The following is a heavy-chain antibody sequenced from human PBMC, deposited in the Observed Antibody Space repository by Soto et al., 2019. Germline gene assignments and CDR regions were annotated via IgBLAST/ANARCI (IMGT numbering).Heavy chain of an antibody. CDR2: IYYSGST. D-gene: IGHD4-4*01. CDR3: ARGGRDYSNFNWFDP. J-gene: IGHJ5*02. CDR1: GGSISSGGYY. Sequence: QVQLQESGPGLVKPSQTLSLTCTVSGGSISSGGYYWSWIRQHPGKGLEWIGYIYYSGSTYYNPSLKSRVTISVDTSKNQFSLKLSSVTAADTAVYYCARGGRDYSNFNWFDPWGQGTLVTVSS. V-gene: IGHV4-31*03.